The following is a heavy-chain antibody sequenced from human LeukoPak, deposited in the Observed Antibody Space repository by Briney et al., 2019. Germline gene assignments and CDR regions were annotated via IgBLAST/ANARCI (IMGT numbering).Heavy chain of an antibody. V-gene: IGHV4-34*01. CDR1: GGSFSGYY. Sequence: SETLSLTCAVYGGSFSGYYWSWIRQPPGKGLEWIGEINHSGSTNYNPSLKSRVTISVDTSKNQFSLKPSSVTAADTAVYYCARGRGFLEWFPMYYFDYWGQGTLVTVSS. CDR3: ARGRGFLEWFPMYYFDY. CDR2: INHSGST. J-gene: IGHJ4*02. D-gene: IGHD3-3*01.